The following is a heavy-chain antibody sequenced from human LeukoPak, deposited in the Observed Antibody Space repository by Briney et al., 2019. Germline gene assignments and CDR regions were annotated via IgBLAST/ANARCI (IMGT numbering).Heavy chain of an antibody. Sequence: SETLSLTCTVSGGSISSSSYYWGWIRQPPGKGLEWIGSIYYSGSTYYNPSLKSRVTISVDTSKNQFSLKLSSVTAADTAVYYCARAAVSDDFWSGYYTETFDYWGQGTLVTVSS. D-gene: IGHD3-3*01. CDR2: IYYSGST. J-gene: IGHJ4*02. V-gene: IGHV4-39*01. CDR3: ARAAVSDDFWSGYYTETFDY. CDR1: GGSISSSSYY.